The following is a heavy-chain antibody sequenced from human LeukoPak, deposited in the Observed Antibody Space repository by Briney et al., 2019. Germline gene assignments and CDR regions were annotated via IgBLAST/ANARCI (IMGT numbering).Heavy chain of an antibody. J-gene: IGHJ4*02. CDR3: TSPGDWSSSWRL. D-gene: IGHD6-13*01. CDR1: GFTFSGSA. Sequence: PGGSLRLSCAASGFTFSGSAMHWVRQASGKGLEWVGRIRSKANSYATAYAASVKGRFTISRDDSKNTAYLQMNSLKTEDTAVYYCTSPGDWSSSWRLWGQGTLVTVSS. V-gene: IGHV3-73*01. CDR2: IRSKANSYAT.